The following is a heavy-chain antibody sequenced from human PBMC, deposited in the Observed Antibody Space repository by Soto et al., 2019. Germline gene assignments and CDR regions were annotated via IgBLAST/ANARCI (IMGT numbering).Heavy chain of an antibody. CDR3: ARHHDS. V-gene: IGHV4-61*01. Sequence: SETLSLTCIVSGGSISSGSINSNSYYWSWIRQPPGKGLEWIGYIYYSGSTNYNPSLKSRVTISVDTSKNQFSLKLSSVTAADTAVYYCARHHDSWGQGTLVTVSS. CDR1: GGSISSGSINSNSYY. CDR2: IYYSGST. J-gene: IGHJ4*02.